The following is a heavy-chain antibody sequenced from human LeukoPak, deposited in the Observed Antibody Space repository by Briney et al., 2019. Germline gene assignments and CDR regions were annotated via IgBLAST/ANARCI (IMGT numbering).Heavy chain of an antibody. Sequence: GGSLRLSCAASGFTFSSYAMSWVRQAPGKGLEWVSTINNNGDSTYYADSVKGRFTISRDNSKNTLYLQMNSLRAEDTAVYYCAKTTSEGGYSANGYWGQGTLVTVSS. V-gene: IGHV3-23*01. CDR3: AKTTSEGGYSANGY. CDR1: GFTFSSYA. CDR2: INNNGDST. J-gene: IGHJ4*02. D-gene: IGHD5-12*01.